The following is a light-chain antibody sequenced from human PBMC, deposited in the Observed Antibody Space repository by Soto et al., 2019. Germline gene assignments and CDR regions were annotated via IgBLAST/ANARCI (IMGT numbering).Light chain of an antibody. J-gene: IGKJ3*01. Sequence: EIVLTQSPGTLSLSPGERATLSCRASQSFSSSYLAWYQQKPGQAPRLLIYGASSRATGIPDKFSGSGSGTDFTLTINRLEPEDVAVYYCQQDGSSPFTFGPGTKVDIQ. CDR3: QQDGSSPFT. CDR1: QSFSSSY. CDR2: GAS. V-gene: IGKV3-20*01.